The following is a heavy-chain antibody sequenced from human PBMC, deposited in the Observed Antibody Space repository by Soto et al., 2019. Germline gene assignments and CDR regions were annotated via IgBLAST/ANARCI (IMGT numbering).Heavy chain of an antibody. CDR2: IYHSGST. J-gene: IGHJ5*02. V-gene: IGHV4-38-2*01. CDR1: GYSISSGYY. D-gene: IGHD3-10*01. CDR3: ARCVELFGSFDP. Sequence: SETLSLTCAVSGYSISSGYYWGWIRQPPGKGLEWIGSIYHSGSTYYNPSLKSRVTISVDTSKNQFSLKLSSVTAADTAVYYCARCVELFGSFDPWGQGTLATVSS.